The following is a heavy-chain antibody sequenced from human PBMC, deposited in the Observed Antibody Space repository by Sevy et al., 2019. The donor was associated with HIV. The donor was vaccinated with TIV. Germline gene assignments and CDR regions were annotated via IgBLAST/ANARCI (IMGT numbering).Heavy chain of an antibody. CDR2: ISGSGGST. CDR3: GNDGPSSGWYLGANY. V-gene: IGHV3-23*01. D-gene: IGHD6-19*01. J-gene: IGHJ4*02. Sequence: GGSLRLSCAASGFTFSSYAMSWVRQAPGKGLEWVSAISGSGGSTYYADSVKGRFTISRDNSKNTLYLQMNSLRAEDTAVYSCGNDGPSSGWYLGANYWGQGTLVTVSS. CDR1: GFTFSSYA.